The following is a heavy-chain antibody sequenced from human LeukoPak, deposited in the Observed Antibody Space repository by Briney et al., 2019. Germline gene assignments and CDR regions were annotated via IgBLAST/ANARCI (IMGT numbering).Heavy chain of an antibody. CDR2: ISFSGGNT. Sequence: GGSLRLSCAASGFTFSGSAMSWVRQAPGKGLEWVSLISFSGGNTYYADSVKGRFTVSRDNSKDTLYLQMNSLRAEDTAIYYCARDVQLSTWGLGTMVTVSS. V-gene: IGHV3-23*01. J-gene: IGHJ3*01. D-gene: IGHD5-24*01. CDR1: GFTFSGSA. CDR3: ARDVQLST.